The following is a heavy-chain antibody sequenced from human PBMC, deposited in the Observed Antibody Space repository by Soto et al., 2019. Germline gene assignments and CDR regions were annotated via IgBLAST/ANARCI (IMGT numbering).Heavy chain of an antibody. D-gene: IGHD6-13*01. Sequence: VGSLRLSCAASGFTFSSDSMNWFRQARVKGLEWVSSISSSSSYIYYADSVKGRFTISRDNAKNSLYLQMNSLRAEDTAVYYCARDIPSPPYSSRWYYYGMDVWGQGTTVTV. CDR3: ARDIPSPPYSSRWYYYGMDV. J-gene: IGHJ6*02. CDR1: GFTFSSDS. CDR2: ISSSSSYI. V-gene: IGHV3-21*01.